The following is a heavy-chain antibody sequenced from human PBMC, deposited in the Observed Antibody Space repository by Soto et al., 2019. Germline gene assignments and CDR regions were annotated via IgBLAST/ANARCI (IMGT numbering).Heavy chain of an antibody. J-gene: IGHJ4*02. V-gene: IGHV3-64*02. CDR1: GFTFSNYA. CDR3: ARVNALTIADAIDY. D-gene: IGHD6-13*01. Sequence: EVQLVESGEDLVQPGGSLRLSCAASGFTFSNYAMHWVRQAPGKGLEYVSAISNNGISTYYADSVKGRFTISRDNSKNMLYLQMGSMRAEDLAVYYCARVNALTIADAIDYWGQGTLVTVSS. CDR2: ISNNGIST.